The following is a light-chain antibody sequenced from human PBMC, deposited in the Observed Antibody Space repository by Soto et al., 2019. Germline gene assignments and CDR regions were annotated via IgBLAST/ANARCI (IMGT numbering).Light chain of an antibody. CDR3: SSYAGSNNSLYV. Sequence: QSVLTQPPSASGSPGQSVTISCTGTSSDVGGYNDVSWYQQHPGKAPKLMIYEVSKRPSGVPDRFSGSKSGNTASLTVSGLQAEDEADYYCSSYAGSNNSLYVFGTGTKVTVL. CDR1: SSDVGGYND. J-gene: IGLJ1*01. CDR2: EVS. V-gene: IGLV2-8*01.